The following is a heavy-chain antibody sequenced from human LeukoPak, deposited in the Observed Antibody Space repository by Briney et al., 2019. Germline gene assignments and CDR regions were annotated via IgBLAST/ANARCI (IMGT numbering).Heavy chain of an antibody. J-gene: IGHJ4*02. CDR1: GFTFSTYA. Sequence: GGSLRLSCAASGFTFSTYAMSWVRQAPGKGLEWVARISPDGSNKYYADSVKGRFTISRDNSINTLYLQMNSLRADDTAVYYCARDTYCSSWFPLAYWGQGILVTVSS. D-gene: IGHD6-13*01. V-gene: IGHV3-30-3*01. CDR2: ISPDGSNK. CDR3: ARDTYCSSWFPLAY.